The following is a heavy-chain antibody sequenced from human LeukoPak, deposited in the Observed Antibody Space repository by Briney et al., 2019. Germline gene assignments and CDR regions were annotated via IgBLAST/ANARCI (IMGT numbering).Heavy chain of an antibody. V-gene: IGHV3-74*01. J-gene: IGHJ4*02. D-gene: IGHD1-26*01. CDR3: AREGLIVGATKGLDY. Sequence: GGSRRLSCAPSGFTFSNYWMHWVRQAPGKVLVWVSRIKSDGSNTIYADSVKGRFTIYRHNAKNTLYLQMNSLRAEDTAVYYCAREGLIVGATKGLDYWGQGTLVTVSS. CDR1: GFTFSNYW. CDR2: IKSDGSNT.